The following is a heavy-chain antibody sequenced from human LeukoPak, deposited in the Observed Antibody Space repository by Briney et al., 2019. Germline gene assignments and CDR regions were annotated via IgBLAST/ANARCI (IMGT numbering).Heavy chain of an antibody. D-gene: IGHD3-3*01. CDR1: GYTFTGYY. J-gene: IGHJ5*02. Sequence: AASVKVSCKASGYTFTGYYMHWVRQAPGQGLEWMGWINPNSGGTNYAQKFQGRVTMTRDTSISTAYMELSRLRSDDTAVYYCARVFRYYDFWSGLEDNWFGPWGQGTLDTVSS. V-gene: IGHV1-2*02. CDR2: INPNSGGT. CDR3: ARVFRYYDFWSGLEDNWFGP.